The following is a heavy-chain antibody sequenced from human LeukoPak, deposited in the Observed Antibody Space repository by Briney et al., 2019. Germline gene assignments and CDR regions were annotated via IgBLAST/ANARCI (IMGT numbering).Heavy chain of an antibody. Sequence: GGSLRLSCAASGFTFSSFGMSWVRQAPGKGLEWVSAISSTGGTAYYADSVKGRFTISRDNSKNTLYLQMNSLRAEDTAVYYCARSIVVVVAATPFDYWGQGTLVTVSS. CDR3: ARSIVVVVAATPFDY. CDR1: GFTFSSFG. D-gene: IGHD2-15*01. J-gene: IGHJ4*02. V-gene: IGHV3-23*01. CDR2: ISSTGGTA.